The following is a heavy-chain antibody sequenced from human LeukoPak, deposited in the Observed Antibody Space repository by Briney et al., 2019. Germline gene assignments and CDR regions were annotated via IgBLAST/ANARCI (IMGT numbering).Heavy chain of an antibody. Sequence: SETLSLTCTVSGGSISSYYWSWIRQPPGKGLEWIGYIYYSGSTNYNPSLKSRVTISVDTSKNQFSLNLSSVTAADTAVYYCARVKGDYYHYYMDVWGKGTTVTVSS. CDR1: GGSISSYY. CDR2: IYYSGST. CDR3: ARVKGDYYHYYMDV. J-gene: IGHJ6*03. D-gene: IGHD3-16*01. V-gene: IGHV4-59*01.